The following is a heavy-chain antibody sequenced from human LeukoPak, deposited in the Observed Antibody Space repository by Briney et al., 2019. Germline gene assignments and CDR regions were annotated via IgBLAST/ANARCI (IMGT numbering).Heavy chain of an antibody. CDR1: GDSVSSNSAT. Sequence: SQTLSLTCAISGDSVSSNSATWNWIRQSPSRGLEWLGTTYYRSKWYNGYAVSVKSRITINPDTSKNQFSLQLNSVTPEDTAVYYCARHSPYSAGFDPWGQGTLVTVSS. D-gene: IGHD6-13*01. CDR3: ARHSPYSAGFDP. CDR2: TYYRSKWYN. J-gene: IGHJ5*02. V-gene: IGHV6-1*01.